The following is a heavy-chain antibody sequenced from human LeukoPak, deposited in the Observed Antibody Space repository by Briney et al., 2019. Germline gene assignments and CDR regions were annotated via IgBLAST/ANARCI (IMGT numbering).Heavy chain of an antibody. J-gene: IGHJ4*02. V-gene: IGHV3-21*01. CDR2: ISSSSSYI. CDR1: GFTFSSYR. Sequence: GGSLRLSCAASGFTFSSYRMSWVGQAPGKGLEWVSSISSSSSYIYYADSVKGRFTISRDNAKNSLYLQMNSLRAEDTAVYYCARATTVVIDWGQGTLVTVSS. CDR3: ARATTVVID. D-gene: IGHD4-23*01.